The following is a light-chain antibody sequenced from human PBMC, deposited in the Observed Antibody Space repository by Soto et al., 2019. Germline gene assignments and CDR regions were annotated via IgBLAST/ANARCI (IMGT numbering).Light chain of an antibody. Sequence: DIQMTQSPSTLSASVGDRVTISCRASQSISTWLAWYQHKPGKAPNLLIYDASSLETGVPSRFSGSGSGTDFTLTSSSLQPDDFATYYCQQHISYWTFGQGTKVEIK. CDR1: QSISTW. J-gene: IGKJ1*01. CDR2: DAS. V-gene: IGKV1-5*01. CDR3: QQHISYWT.